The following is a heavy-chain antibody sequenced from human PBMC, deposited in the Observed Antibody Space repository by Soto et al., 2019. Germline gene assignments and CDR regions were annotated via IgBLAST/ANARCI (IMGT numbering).Heavy chain of an antibody. CDR3: ARRNYGEEGYFFDF. V-gene: IGHV4-59*08. CDR1: GGSITGYH. CDR2: IYDSGTT. J-gene: IGHJ4*02. D-gene: IGHD4-17*01. Sequence: QVQLRESGPGLVRPSETLSLTCTVSGGSITGYHWSWIRQPPGKGLEWIGYIYDSGTTTYNAALKSRVTRSADTCKNQFSLNLRSVTAADTAVYYCARRNYGEEGYFFDFWGQGLLVTVSS.